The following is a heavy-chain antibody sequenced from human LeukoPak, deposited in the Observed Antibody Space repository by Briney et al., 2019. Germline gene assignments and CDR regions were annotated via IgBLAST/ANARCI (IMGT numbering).Heavy chain of an antibody. CDR3: ARLFGVMRDFDY. D-gene: IGHD3-3*01. CDR1: GGSISSGDYY. J-gene: IGHJ4*02. CDR2: IYYSGST. Sequence: SETLSLTCTVSGGSISSGDYYWSWIRQPPGKGLEWIGYIYYSGSTYYNPSLKSRVTISADTSENQLSLKVSSVTAADTAVYYCARLFGVMRDFDYWGQGTLVTVSS. V-gene: IGHV4-30-4*08.